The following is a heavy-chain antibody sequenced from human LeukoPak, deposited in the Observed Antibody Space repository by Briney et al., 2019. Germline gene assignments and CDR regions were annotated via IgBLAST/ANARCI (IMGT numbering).Heavy chain of an antibody. CDR1: GFTFDDYA. CDR2: ISWNSGSI. CDR3: AKDRSGWDKTFYY. D-gene: IGHD6-19*01. J-gene: IGHJ4*02. V-gene: IGHV3-9*01. Sequence: TGGSLRLSCAASGFTFDDYAMHWVRQAPGKGLEWVSGISWNSGSIAYADSVKGRFTISRDNAKNSLYLQMNSLRAEDTALYYCAKDRSGWDKTFYYWGQGTLVTVSS.